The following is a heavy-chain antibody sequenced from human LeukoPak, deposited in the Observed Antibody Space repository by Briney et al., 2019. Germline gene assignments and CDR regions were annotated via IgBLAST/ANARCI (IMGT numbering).Heavy chain of an antibody. CDR3: ARDQLAPGGHDAFDI. CDR1: GGTFSSYA. CDR2: IIPILGIA. D-gene: IGHD3-10*01. Sequence: ASVKVSCKASGGTFSSYAISWVRQAPGQGLEWMGRIIPILGIANYAQKFQGRVTITTDESTSTAYMELSSLRSEDTAVYYCARDQLAPGGHDAFDIWGQGTMVTVSS. V-gene: IGHV1-69*04. J-gene: IGHJ3*02.